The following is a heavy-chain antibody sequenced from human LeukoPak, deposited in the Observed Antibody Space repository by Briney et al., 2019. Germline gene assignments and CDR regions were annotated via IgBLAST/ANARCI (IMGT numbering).Heavy chain of an antibody. J-gene: IGHJ3*02. CDR2: ISSSSSYI. CDR3: ARNWNSGYDLYVFDI. CDR1: GFTFSSYS. V-gene: IGHV3-21*01. D-gene: IGHD5-12*01. Sequence: GGSLRLSCAASGFTFSSYSMNWVRQAPGKGLEWVSSISSSSSYIYYADSVKGRFTISRDNAKNSLYLQMNSLRAEDTAVYYCARNWNSGYDLYVFDIWGQGTMVTVSS.